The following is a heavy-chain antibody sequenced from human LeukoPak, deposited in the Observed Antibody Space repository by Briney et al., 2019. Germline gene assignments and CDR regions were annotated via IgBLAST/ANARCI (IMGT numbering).Heavy chain of an antibody. CDR3: ARYTTATWFDP. CDR2: INPNSGGT. CDR1: GYMFTGHY. V-gene: IGHV1-2*02. Sequence: VASVKVSCKASGYMFTGHYMQWVRQAPGQGLEWMGWINPNSGGTKYAEEFQGRLTMTRDTSISTAYMELSGLTSDDTAIYYCARYTTATWFDPWGQGTLVTVSS. J-gene: IGHJ5*02. D-gene: IGHD1-1*01.